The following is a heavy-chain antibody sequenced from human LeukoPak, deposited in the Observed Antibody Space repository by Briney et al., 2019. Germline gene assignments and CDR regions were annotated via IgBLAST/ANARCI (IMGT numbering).Heavy chain of an antibody. J-gene: IGHJ5*02. CDR3: AREPDA. V-gene: IGHV4-39*07. CDR1: GDSFSGSNYH. Sequence: SETPSLTCTVSGDSFSGSNYHWGWIRQPPGKGLEWLGTVHHTGRAFYNPSLRGRTTVSVDTSKNEFSLKLTSVTAADTAVYYCAREPDAWGQGILVIVSS. CDR2: VHHTGRA.